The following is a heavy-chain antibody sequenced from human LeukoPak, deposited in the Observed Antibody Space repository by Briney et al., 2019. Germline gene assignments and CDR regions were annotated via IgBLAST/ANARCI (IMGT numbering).Heavy chain of an antibody. D-gene: IGHD2-8*01. CDR3: ARETGGYCTNGVCYTSYYYYMDV. J-gene: IGHJ6*03. V-gene: IGHV3-21*01. CDR1: GFTFSSYS. Sequence: PGGSLRLSCAASGFTFSSYSMNWVRQAPGKGLEWVSSISSSSNYIYYADSVKGRFTISRDNAKNSLYLQMNSLRAEDTAVYYCARETGGYCTNGVCYTSYYYYMDVWGKGTTVTVSS. CDR2: ISSSSNYI.